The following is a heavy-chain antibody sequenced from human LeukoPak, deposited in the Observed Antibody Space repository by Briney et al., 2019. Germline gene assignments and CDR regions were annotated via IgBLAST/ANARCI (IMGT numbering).Heavy chain of an antibody. V-gene: IGHV3-20*04. J-gene: IGHJ4*02. CDR3: ARVQGYDFWSGSVL. CDR1: GFTFDDYG. Sequence: GGSLRLSCAASGFTFDDYGMSWVRQAPGKGLEWVSGINWNGGSTGYADSVKGRFTISRDNAKNSLYLQMNSLRAEDTALYYCARVQGYDFWSGSVLWGQGTLVTVSS. CDR2: INWNGGST. D-gene: IGHD3-3*01.